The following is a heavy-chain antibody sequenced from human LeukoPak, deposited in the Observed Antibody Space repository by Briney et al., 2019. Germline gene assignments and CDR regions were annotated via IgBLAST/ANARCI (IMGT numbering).Heavy chain of an antibody. V-gene: IGHV3-21*01. CDR2: ISCSSSYI. D-gene: IGHD3-22*01. Sequence: GSLRLSCAASGFTFSSYSMNWVRQAPGKWLEWVSSISCSSSYIYYADSVKGRFTISRDNAKNSLYLQMNSLRAEDTAVYYCARDATDSSGYYGLDAFDIWGQGTMVTVSS. CDR1: GFTFSSYS. CDR3: ARDATDSSGYYGLDAFDI. J-gene: IGHJ3*02.